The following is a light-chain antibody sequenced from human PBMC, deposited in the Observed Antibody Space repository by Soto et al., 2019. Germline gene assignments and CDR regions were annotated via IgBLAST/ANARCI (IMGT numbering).Light chain of an antibody. CDR1: QTVSDD. CDR2: GAS. Sequence: EIVMTQSPATLFVSPGERATLSCRASQTVSDDLAWYQQKPGQAPRLLIYGASTRATDIPARFSGGGSGTEFTLTISGLQSEDSAIYYFQQYHDWPPITFGPGTKVNI. CDR3: QQYHDWPPIT. V-gene: IGKV3-15*01. J-gene: IGKJ3*01.